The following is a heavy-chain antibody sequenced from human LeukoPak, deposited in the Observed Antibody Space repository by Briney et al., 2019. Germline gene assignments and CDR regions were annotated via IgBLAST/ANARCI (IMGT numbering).Heavy chain of an antibody. CDR2: IYPAASDT. V-gene: IGHV5-51*01. D-gene: IGHD5-18*01. Sequence: GESLKISCKGSGYSFTSYWVAWVRQMPGKGLEWMGIIYPAASDTRYSPSSQCQVPISADKSISTAYLQWSRLKPSDTAMYYCARRYTSMLYFEYWGQGTLVTVPS. CDR1: GYSFTSYW. J-gene: IGHJ4*02. CDR3: ARRYTSMLYFEY.